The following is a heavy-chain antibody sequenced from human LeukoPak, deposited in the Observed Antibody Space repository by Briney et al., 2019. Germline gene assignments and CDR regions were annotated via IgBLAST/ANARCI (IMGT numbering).Heavy chain of an antibody. Sequence: GGSLRLSCAASGFTFSNHAMSWVRQAPGEGLECVSAISGSGGSTYYADSVKGRFTISRDNSKNTLYLQMNSLRVEDTAVYYCAKDITGHNRGWYDYWGQGTLVTVSS. J-gene: IGHJ4*02. CDR1: GFTFSNHA. CDR3: AKDITGHNRGWYDY. D-gene: IGHD6-19*01. CDR2: ISGSGGST. V-gene: IGHV3-23*01.